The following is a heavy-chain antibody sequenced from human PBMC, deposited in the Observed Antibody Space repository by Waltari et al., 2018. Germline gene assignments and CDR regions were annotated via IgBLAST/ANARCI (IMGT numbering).Heavy chain of an antibody. Sequence: QVQLQESGPGLVKPSETLSLTCTVSGGSISSYYWSWIRQPAGKGLEWIGRIYTSGSTNYNPSLKSRVTMSVDTSKNQFSLKLSSVTAADTAVYYCARESIAARRQNWFDPWGQGTLVTVSS. CDR2: IYTSGST. V-gene: IGHV4-4*07. D-gene: IGHD6-6*01. CDR3: ARESIAARRQNWFDP. CDR1: GGSISSYY. J-gene: IGHJ5*02.